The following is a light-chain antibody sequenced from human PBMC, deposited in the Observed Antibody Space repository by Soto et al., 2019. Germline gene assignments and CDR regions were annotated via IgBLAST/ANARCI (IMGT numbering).Light chain of an antibody. J-gene: IGKJ1*01. CDR2: DAS. V-gene: IGKV1-5*01. Sequence: DIQMTQSHATLSASVGDRVTSTCRASQSISSWLAWYQQKPGKAPKLLIYDASSLESGVPSRFGGSGSGTEFTLTISSLQPDDFATYYCQQYNSYWTFGQGTKVDIK. CDR3: QQYNSYWT. CDR1: QSISSW.